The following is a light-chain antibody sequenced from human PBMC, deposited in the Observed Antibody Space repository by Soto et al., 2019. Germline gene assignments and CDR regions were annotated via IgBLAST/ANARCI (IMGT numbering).Light chain of an antibody. CDR2: ANN. V-gene: IGLV1-40*01. CDR3: QSYDSSPSAWV. CDR1: RSNIGANYD. J-gene: IGLJ2*01. Sequence: QSVLTQPPSVSGAPGQRVTISCTGSRSNIGANYDVHWYRQLPGTAPKLLIYANNNRPSGVPDRFSGSKSGTSVSLAITGLQAEDEADYYCQSYDSSPSAWVFGGGTKLTVL.